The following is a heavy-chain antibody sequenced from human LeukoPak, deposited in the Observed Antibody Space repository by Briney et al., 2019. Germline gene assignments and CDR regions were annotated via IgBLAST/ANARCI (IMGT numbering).Heavy chain of an antibody. V-gene: IGHV3-21*01. D-gene: IGHD5-12*01. J-gene: IGHJ4*02. CDR2: ISSSSSYI. CDR1: GFTFSSYS. Sequence: GGSLSLCCAASGFTFSSYSMNWVRQAAGKGLEWVSSISSSSSYIYYADSVKGRFTISRDNAKNSLYLQMNSMRAEDTAVYYCATDGGRSGYDYNIFDYWGQGTLVTVSS. CDR3: ATDGGRSGYDYNIFDY.